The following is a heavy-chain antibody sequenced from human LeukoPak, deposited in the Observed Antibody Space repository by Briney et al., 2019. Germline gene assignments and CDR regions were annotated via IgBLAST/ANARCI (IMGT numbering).Heavy chain of an antibody. V-gene: IGHV3-23*01. CDR1: GFTFSSYD. J-gene: IGHJ6*02. CDR3: ARDPYYYDSSGYPYYYYYGMDV. Sequence: GGSLRLSCAASGFTFSSYDMSWVRQAPGKGLEWVSAISGSGGSTYYADSVKGRFTISRDNSKNTLYLQMNSLRAEDTAVYYCARDPYYYDSSGYPYYYYYGMDVWGQGTTVTVSS. CDR2: ISGSGGST. D-gene: IGHD3-22*01.